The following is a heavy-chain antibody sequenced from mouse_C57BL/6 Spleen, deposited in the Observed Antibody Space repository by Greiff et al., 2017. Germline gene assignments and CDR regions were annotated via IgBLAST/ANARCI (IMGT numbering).Heavy chain of an antibody. V-gene: IGHV1-18*01. CDR1: GYTFTDYN. CDR2: INPNNGGT. CDR3: AREGATIVATRYFDY. D-gene: IGHD1-1*01. Sequence: VQLQQSGPELVKPGASVKIPCKASGYTFTDYNMDWVKQSHGKSLEWIGDINPNNGGTIYNQKFKGKATLTVDKHYRTAYMELRRLTSEEAAVYYGAREGATIVATRYFDYWGQGTTLTVSS. J-gene: IGHJ2*01.